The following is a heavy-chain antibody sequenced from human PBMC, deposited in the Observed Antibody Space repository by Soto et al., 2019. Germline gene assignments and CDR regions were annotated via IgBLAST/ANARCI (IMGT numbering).Heavy chain of an antibody. CDR2: INHSGSS. CDR1: NASFSVYY. D-gene: IGHD2-2*01. V-gene: IGHV4-34*02. J-gene: IGHJ3*01. Sequence: QVQLQQWGAGLLKPSETLSLTCALYNASFSVYYWTWIRQPPGKGLEWIGEINHSGSSNSNPSLKSRVTISVDTSKNQFSLKLNSVTAADTAVYYCAGDSTRRGACDVWGQGTMVTVSS. CDR3: AGDSTRRGACDV.